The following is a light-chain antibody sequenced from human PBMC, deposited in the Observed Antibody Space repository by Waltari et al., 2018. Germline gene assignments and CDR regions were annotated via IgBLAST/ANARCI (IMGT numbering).Light chain of an antibody. CDR3: QKYGSLPAT. V-gene: IGKV3-20*01. CDR2: DAS. Sequence: EIMLTQSPGTLSLTPGERATLSCRASQSISRFIAWYQQKPGQAPRLLIYDASTRATGIPDRFSGSGSGTDFSLTINRLEPEDIAVYYCQKYGSLPATFGQGTKVEIK. J-gene: IGKJ1*01. CDR1: QSISRF.